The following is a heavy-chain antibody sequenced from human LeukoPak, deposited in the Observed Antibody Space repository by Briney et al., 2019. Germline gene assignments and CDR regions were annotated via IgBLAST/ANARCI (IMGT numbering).Heavy chain of an antibody. J-gene: IGHJ6*02. D-gene: IGHD3-10*01. CDR3: ARQFGEVTYYYGMDV. Sequence: SETLSLTCTVSGGSISSGGYYWSWIRQHPGKGLEWIGYIYYSGSTYYNPSLKSRVTISVDTSKNQFSLKLSSVTAADTAVYYCARQFGEVTYYYGMDVWGQGTTVTVS. CDR2: IYYSGST. V-gene: IGHV4-31*03. CDR1: GGSISSGGYY.